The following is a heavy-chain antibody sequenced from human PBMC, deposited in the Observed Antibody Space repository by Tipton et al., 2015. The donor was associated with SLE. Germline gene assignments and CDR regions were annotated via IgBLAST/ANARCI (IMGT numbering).Heavy chain of an antibody. Sequence: SLRLSCAASGFTFSSYSMNWVRQAPGKGLEWVSSISSSSSYIYYADSVKGRFTISRDNAKNSLYLQMNSLRAEDTAVYYCARDCGYYDSSGYPAWGQGTLVTVSS. J-gene: IGHJ5*02. CDR3: ARDCGYYDSSGYPA. CDR2: ISSSSSYI. V-gene: IGHV3-21*01. CDR1: GFTFSSYS. D-gene: IGHD3-22*01.